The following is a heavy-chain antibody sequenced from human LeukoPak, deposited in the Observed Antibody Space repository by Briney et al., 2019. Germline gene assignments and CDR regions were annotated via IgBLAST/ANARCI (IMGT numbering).Heavy chain of an antibody. V-gene: IGHV4-34*01. D-gene: IGHD3-10*01. CDR2: INHSGST. Sequence: SETLSLSCAVSGGSFSGYYWSWIRQPPGKGLEWIGEINHSGSTNYNPSLKSRVTISVDTSKNQFSLKLSSVTAADTAVYYCARVGGSGSYYNRYYYYMDVWGKGTTVTVS. J-gene: IGHJ6*03. CDR3: ARVGGSGSYYNRYYYYMDV. CDR1: GGSFSGYY.